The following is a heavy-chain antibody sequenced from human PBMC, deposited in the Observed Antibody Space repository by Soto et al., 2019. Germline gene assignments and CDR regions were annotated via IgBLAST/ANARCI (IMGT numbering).Heavy chain of an antibody. Sequence: SETLSLTCSVSGASMTSSIYYWAWIRQAPGKGLEWIGSLNYGGTTYHSPSLEGRVTMSVDTSKKEFSLNVISVTAADTAIYYCARQSSFDGAGYYLGWFDTWGQGTLVTVSS. V-gene: IGHV4-39*01. CDR1: GASMTSSIYY. CDR2: LNYGGTT. D-gene: IGHD3-22*01. CDR3: ARQSSFDGAGYYLGWFDT. J-gene: IGHJ5*02.